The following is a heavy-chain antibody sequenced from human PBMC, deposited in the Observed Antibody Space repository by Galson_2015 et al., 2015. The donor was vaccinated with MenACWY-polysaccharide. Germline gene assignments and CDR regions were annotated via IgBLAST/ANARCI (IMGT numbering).Heavy chain of an antibody. CDR1: GVNLNISY. V-gene: IGHV1-46*02. CDR2: INPSGDDT. CDR3: ATRTRVRSGLHP. Sequence: SVKVSCKASGVNLNISYLHWVRQAPGQGLEWMGVINPSGDDTKYAQVFQGRVTITRDPSTRTVFVELRRLTFEDTAIYYCATRTRVRSGLHPWGQGTLVTVS. J-gene: IGHJ5*02. D-gene: IGHD6-6*01.